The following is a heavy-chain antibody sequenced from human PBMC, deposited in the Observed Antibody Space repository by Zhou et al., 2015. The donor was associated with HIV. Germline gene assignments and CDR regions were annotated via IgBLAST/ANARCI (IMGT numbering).Heavy chain of an antibody. V-gene: IGHV1-18*01. J-gene: IGHJ6*02. Sequence: QVQLVQSGAEVKKPGASVKVSCKASGYTFTNYGITWVRQAPGQGLEWMGGISTYNINAVYAQKLQGRVTMTTDTSTSTAYMELRSLRSDDTAVYYCARDLGGLTGYYIYYYYGMDVWGQGTTVTVSS. CDR3: ARDLGGLTGYYIYYYYGMDV. CDR1: GYTFTNYG. D-gene: IGHD3-9*01. CDR2: ISTYNINA.